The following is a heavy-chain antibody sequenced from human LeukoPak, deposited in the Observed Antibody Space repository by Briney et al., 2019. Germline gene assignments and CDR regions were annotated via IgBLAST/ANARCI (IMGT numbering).Heavy chain of an antibody. CDR2: VHSSGST. Sequence: SETLSLTCTVSGGSISSFFWSWIRQPPGKGLEWIGYVHSSGSTKYNPSLKSRLIISVDMSKNQFSLKLRSVSVADTAVYYCSRLAPGNYDILTGDPKVVFDYWGQGALVTVSS. V-gene: IGHV4-59*01. J-gene: IGHJ4*02. CDR3: SRLAPGNYDILTGDPKVVFDY. D-gene: IGHD3-9*01. CDR1: GGSISSFF.